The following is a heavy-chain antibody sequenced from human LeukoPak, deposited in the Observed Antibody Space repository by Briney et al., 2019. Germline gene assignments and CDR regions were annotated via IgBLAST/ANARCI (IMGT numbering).Heavy chain of an antibody. CDR2: ISSSGYNI. CDR3: AKDRAVGAARFMDV. D-gene: IGHD1-26*01. Sequence: PGGSLRLSCAASGFTFRSYDVNWVRQAPGKGLEWVSYISSSGYNIHYADSVKGRFTISRDNAKNSLYLQMNNLRAEDTAVYYCAKDRAVGAARFMDVWGKGTTVIVSS. J-gene: IGHJ6*03. V-gene: IGHV3-48*03. CDR1: GFTFRSYD.